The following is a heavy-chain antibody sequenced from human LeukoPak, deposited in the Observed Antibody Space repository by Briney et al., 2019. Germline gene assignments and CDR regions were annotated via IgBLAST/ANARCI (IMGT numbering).Heavy chain of an antibody. V-gene: IGHV1-2*02. CDR3: ARGASGVYTVTTSWFDP. CDR2: INPNSGGT. CDR1: GYTFTGYY. Sequence: ASAKVSCKASGYTFTGYYMHWVRQAPGQGLEWMGWINPNSGGTNYAQKFQGRVTMTRDTSISTAYMELSRLRSDDTAVYYCARGASGVYTVTTSWFDPWGQGTLATVSS. D-gene: IGHD4-17*01. J-gene: IGHJ5*02.